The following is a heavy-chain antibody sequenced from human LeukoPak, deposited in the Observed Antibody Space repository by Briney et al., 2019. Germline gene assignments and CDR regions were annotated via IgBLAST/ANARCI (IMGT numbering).Heavy chain of an antibody. J-gene: IGHJ5*02. CDR1: GFTFSSYN. Sequence: GGSLRLSCAASGFTFSSYNMNWVGQAQGQGLEWVTSISSNSSYILYADAVKGRFTISRDNAQNSLYLQMNSLRAEDTAVYYCARDVGSISGSCVSWGQGTLVTVSS. D-gene: IGHD1-26*01. CDR2: ISSNSSYI. V-gene: IGHV3-21*01. CDR3: ARDVGSISGSCVS.